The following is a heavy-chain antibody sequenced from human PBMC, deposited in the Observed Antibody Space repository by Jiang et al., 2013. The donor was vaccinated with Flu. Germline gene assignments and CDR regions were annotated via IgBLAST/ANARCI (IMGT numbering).Heavy chain of an antibody. CDR1: SFSGYY. CDR2: INHSGST. V-gene: IGHV4-34*01. CDR3: ARARRALRFLEWLPYFDY. Sequence: SFSGYYWSWIRQPPGKGLEWIGEINHSGSTNYNPSLKSRVTISVDTSKNQFSLKLSSVTAADTAVYYCARARRALRFLEWLPYFDYWGQGTLVTVSS. J-gene: IGHJ4*02. D-gene: IGHD3-3*01.